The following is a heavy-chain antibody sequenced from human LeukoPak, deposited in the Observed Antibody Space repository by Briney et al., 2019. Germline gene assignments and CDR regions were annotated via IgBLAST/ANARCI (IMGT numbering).Heavy chain of an antibody. D-gene: IGHD1-14*01. J-gene: IGHJ4*02. CDR3: AREVFRASPFDY. CDR2: IDHSGST. CDR1: GYSISRGYY. Sequence: SETLSLTCAVFGYSISRGYYWGWIRQPPGKGLEWIGSIDHSGSTYYNPSLKSRVTILVDTSKNQFSLKLNSVTAADTAVYYCAREVFRASPFDYWGQGPPVTVSS. V-gene: IGHV4-38-2*02.